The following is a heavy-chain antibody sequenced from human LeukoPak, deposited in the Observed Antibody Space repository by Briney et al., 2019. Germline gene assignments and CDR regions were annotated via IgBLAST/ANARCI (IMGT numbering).Heavy chain of an antibody. Sequence: KASETLSLTCTVSGGSISSYYWSWIRQPPGKELEWIGFIYYSGSTNYNPSLKSRVTISVDTSKNQFSLKLSSVTAADTAVYYCARSLTFGGLIAYYDYWGQGTLVTVSS. CDR3: ARSLTFGGLIAYYDY. D-gene: IGHD3-16*02. V-gene: IGHV4-59*01. J-gene: IGHJ4*02. CDR1: GGSISSYY. CDR2: IYYSGST.